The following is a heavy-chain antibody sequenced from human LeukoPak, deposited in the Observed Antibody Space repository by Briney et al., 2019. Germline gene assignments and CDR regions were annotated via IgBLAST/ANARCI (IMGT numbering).Heavy chain of an antibody. CDR3: ARGYYYDSSGYYGY. Sequence: ASVKVSCKASGYTFTVYYMHWVRQAPGQGLEWMGRINPNSGGTNYAQKFQGRVTMTRDTSISTAYMELSRLRSDDTAVYYCARGYYYDSSGYYGYWGQGTLVTVSS. J-gene: IGHJ4*02. CDR2: INPNSGGT. D-gene: IGHD3-22*01. CDR1: GYTFTVYY. V-gene: IGHV1-2*06.